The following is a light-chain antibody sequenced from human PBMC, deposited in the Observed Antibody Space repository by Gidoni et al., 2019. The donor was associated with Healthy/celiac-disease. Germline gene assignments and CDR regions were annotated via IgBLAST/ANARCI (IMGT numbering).Light chain of an antibody. V-gene: IGKV1-5*03. CDR2: KAS. CDR1: QSISSW. CDR3: QQYNSYLYT. Sequence: DSQMTQSPSTLSDSVGDRVTINCRVSQSISSWLAWYQQKPGKAPMLLFYKASSLESGVPSRFIGSGSGTEFTLTISSLQPDYFATYYCQQYNSYLYTFGQGTKLEIK. J-gene: IGKJ2*01.